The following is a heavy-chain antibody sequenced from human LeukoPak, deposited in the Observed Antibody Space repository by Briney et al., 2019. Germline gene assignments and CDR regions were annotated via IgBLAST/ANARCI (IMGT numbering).Heavy chain of an antibody. CDR1: GYTFTSYG. D-gene: IGHD2-15*01. CDR2: ISACNGNT. CDR3: ARDQDYCSGGSCYSTRADY. V-gene: IGHV1-18*04. Sequence: GASVKVSCKASGYTFTSYGISWVRQAPGQGLEWMGWISACNGNTNYAQKLQGRVTMTTGTSTSTAYMGLRSLRSDDTAVYYCARDQDYCSGGSCYSTRADYWDQGTLVTVSS. J-gene: IGHJ4*02.